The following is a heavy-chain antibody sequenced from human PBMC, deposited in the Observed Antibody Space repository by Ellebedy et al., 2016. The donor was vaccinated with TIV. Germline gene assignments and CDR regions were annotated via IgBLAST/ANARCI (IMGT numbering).Heavy chain of an antibody. Sequence: SETLSLXCTVSGGSISSYYWSWIRQPPGKGLEWIGYIYYSGSTNYNPSLKSRVTISVDTSKNQFSLKLSSVTAADTAVYYCATLRLTIRSQKTVPAAIRGGEVWGKGTTVTVSS. V-gene: IGHV4-59*12. J-gene: IGHJ6*04. CDR3: ATLRLTIRSQKTVPAAIRGGEV. D-gene: IGHD2-2*02. CDR1: GGSISSYY. CDR2: IYYSGST.